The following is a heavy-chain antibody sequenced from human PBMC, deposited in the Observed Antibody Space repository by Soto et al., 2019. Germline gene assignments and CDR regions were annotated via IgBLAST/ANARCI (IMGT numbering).Heavy chain of an antibody. CDR3: AYSGVVAGEDWFDP. CDR1: GFSLSTRGVG. CDR2: IYWDDDK. Sequence: QITLKESGPTLVKPTQTLTLACTFSGFSLSTRGVGVGWIRQPPGKALEWLALIYWDDDKRYSPSLKSRLTITNDPPKNLAVLTMTNMDPVDTATYYCAYSGVVAGEDWFDPWGQGTLVTVSS. V-gene: IGHV2-5*02. D-gene: IGHD6-19*01. J-gene: IGHJ5*02.